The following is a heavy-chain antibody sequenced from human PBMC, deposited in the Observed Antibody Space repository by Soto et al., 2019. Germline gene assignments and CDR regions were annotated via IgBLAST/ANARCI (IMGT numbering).Heavy chain of an antibody. Sequence: QVQLVESGGGLVKPGESLRLSCAASGFTFSDYYMSWIRQAPGKGLEWVSYIGRSSSYTNYADSVKGRFTISRDNAKNSLYLQMNSLRAEDTAVYYCARDADILTGSDAFDIWGQGTMVTVSS. CDR1: GFTFSDYY. CDR3: ARDADILTGSDAFDI. CDR2: IGRSSSYT. V-gene: IGHV3-11*05. J-gene: IGHJ3*02. D-gene: IGHD3-9*01.